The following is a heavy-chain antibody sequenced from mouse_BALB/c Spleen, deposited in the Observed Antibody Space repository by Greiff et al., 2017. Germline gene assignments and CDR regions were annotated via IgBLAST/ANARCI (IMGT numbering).Heavy chain of an antibody. CDR2: IRSKSNNYAT. CDR3: VRGYDGGRYFDV. D-gene: IGHD2-14*01. CDR1: GFTFNTYA. V-gene: IGHV10-1*02. Sequence: EAGGGLVQPKGSLTLSCAASGFTFNTYAMNWVRQAPGKGLEWVARIRSKSNNYATYYADSVKDRFTISRDDSQSMLYLQMNNLKTEDTAMYYCVRGYDGGRYFDVWGAGTTVTVSS. J-gene: IGHJ1*01.